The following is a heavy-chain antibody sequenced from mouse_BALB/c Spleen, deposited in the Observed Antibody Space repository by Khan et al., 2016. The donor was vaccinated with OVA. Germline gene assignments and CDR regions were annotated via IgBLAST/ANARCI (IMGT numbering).Heavy chain of an antibody. CDR1: GFTINDTY. Sequence: VELVESGAELVKSGATVKLSCTASGFTINDTYMHWLKQWPEQGLEWIGGIDPRNGNTKYDPKFKGKATLTADTSSNTAYLQLSSLTTEDTAVYYCARMARKWGQGTTLTVSS. CDR2: IDPRNGNT. J-gene: IGHJ2*01. V-gene: IGHV14-3*02. CDR3: ARMARK.